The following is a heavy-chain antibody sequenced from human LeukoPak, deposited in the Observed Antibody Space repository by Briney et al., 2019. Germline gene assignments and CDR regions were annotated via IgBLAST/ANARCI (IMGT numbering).Heavy chain of an antibody. CDR1: GGSISSYY. J-gene: IGHJ6*04. CDR3: ARGGCSSTSCPYKYYGMDV. V-gene: IGHV4-59*01. CDR2: IYYSGST. D-gene: IGHD2-2*01. Sequence: PSETLSLTCTVSGGSISSYYWSWIRQPPGKGLEWIGYIYYSGSTNYNPSLMSRVTISVDTSKNQFSLKLSSVTDADTAVYYCARGGCSSTSCPYKYYGMDVWGKGTTVTVSS.